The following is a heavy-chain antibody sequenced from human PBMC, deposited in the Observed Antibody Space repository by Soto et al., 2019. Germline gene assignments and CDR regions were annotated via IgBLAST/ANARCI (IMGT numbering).Heavy chain of an antibody. Sequence: GGSLRLSCAASGSTFSDFYMSWIRQAPGKGLEWISYISSGSTNIFYADSVKGRFTVSRDNAKNSVYLQMDSLRAEDTAVYYCARDRNAAGSDYWGQGTLVTVSS. D-gene: IGHD1-1*01. CDR2: ISSGSTNI. CDR1: GSTFSDFY. V-gene: IGHV3-11*01. J-gene: IGHJ4*02. CDR3: ARDRNAAGSDY.